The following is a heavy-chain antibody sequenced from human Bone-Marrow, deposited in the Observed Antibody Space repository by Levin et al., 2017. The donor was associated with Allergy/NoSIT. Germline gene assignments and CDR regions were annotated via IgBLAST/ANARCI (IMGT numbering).Heavy chain of an antibody. V-gene: IGHV4-4*07. CDR3: ATHSPSCSSNTCYPWGMDV. J-gene: IGHJ6*02. CDR2: IYITGSP. CDR1: GGSFSTYY. D-gene: IGHD6-13*01. Sequence: SETLSLTCSFSGGSFSTYYWSWIRQPAGKGLEWLGRIYITGSPHYNPSFKSRVTMSVDRSKNQSSLRLSSVTAADTAVYYCATHSPSCSSNTCYPWGMDVWGHGTTVTVSS.